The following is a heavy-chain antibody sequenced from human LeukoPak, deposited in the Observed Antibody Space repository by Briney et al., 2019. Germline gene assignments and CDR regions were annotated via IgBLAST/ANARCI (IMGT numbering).Heavy chain of an antibody. CDR3: AKDILGAGYSGDAFDY. CDR1: GFTFDDYA. Sequence: GGSLRLSCAASGFTFDDYAMHWVRQAPGKGLEWVSLISGDGGSTYYADSVKGRFTISRDNSKNSLYLQMNSLRTEDTALYYCAKDILGAGYSGDAFDYWGQGTLVSVSS. D-gene: IGHD5-12*01. J-gene: IGHJ4*02. CDR2: ISGDGGST. V-gene: IGHV3-43*02.